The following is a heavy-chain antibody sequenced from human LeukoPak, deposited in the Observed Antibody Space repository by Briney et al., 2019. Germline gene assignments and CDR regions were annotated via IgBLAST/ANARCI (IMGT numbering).Heavy chain of an antibody. J-gene: IGHJ4*02. V-gene: IGHV4-39*07. CDR3: ATVQYYDILWPPVGYFDY. CDR2: ISYSGTT. Sequence: SETLSLTCTVSGGSISSNSYYWGWIRQPPGKGLEWIGSISYSGTTYYSPSLKSRVTISVDTSKNQFSLRPSSVTAADTAVYYCATVQYYDILWPPVGYFDYWGQGTLVTVSS. D-gene: IGHD3-9*01. CDR1: GGSISSNSYY.